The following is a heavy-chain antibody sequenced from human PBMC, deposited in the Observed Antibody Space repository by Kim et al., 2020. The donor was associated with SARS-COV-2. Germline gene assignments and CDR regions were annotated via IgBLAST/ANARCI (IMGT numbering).Heavy chain of an antibody. CDR1: GFTFSTFG. CDR3: AKWDGDDC. D-gene: IGHD3-10*01. Sequence: GGSLRLSCAASGFTFSTFGMHWVRQAPGKGLEWVAVISHDGTYKYYADSVKGRLTISRDNSKTTLYLQMNSLRAEDTAVYYCAKWDGDDCWGQGTLVTVSS. V-gene: IGHV3-30*18. CDR2: ISHDGTYK. J-gene: IGHJ4*02.